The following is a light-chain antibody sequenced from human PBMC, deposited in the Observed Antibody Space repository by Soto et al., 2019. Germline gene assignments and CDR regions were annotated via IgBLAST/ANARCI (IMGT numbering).Light chain of an antibody. J-gene: IGKJ1*01. CDR2: AAS. V-gene: IGKV1-6*02. CDR3: LQDYNYPLT. CDR1: QGIRTD. Sequence: IQMTQSPSSLSASVGDSVTITCRASQGIRTDLGWYQQKAGKAPKLLIYAASRLESGVPSRFSGSGGGTEFTLTISSLQPEDFATYYCLQDYNYPLTFGPGTKAEVK.